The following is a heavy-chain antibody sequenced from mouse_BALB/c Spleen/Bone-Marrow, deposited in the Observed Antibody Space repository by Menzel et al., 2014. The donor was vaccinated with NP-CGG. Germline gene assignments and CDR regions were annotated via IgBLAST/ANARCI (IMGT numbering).Heavy chain of an antibody. Sequence: VQLKQSGPGLVKPSQSLSLTCSVTGYSITSGYYWYWIRQFPGNKLEWMGYINYDGSNNYNPSLKNRISITRDTSKNQFFLKLNSVTTEDTATYYCARGNGYAMDYWGQGTSVTVSS. CDR2: INYDGSN. V-gene: IGHV3-6*02. J-gene: IGHJ4*01. CDR3: ARGNGYAMDY. CDR1: GYSITSGYY.